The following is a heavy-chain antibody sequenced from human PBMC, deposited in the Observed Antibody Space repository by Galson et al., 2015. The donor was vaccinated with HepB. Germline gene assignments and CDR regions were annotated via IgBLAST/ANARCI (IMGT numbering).Heavy chain of an antibody. V-gene: IGHV3-7*02. CDR1: GITFSAYW. D-gene: IGHD6-19*01. J-gene: IGHJ4*02. CDR2: IKQDGSEK. Sequence: SLRLSCAGSGITFSAYWMNWVRQAPGKGLEWVANIKQDGSEKNYVDYLRGRFTISRDNAKNSAYLQMNSLRVEDTAVYYCVGGRGWQVDYWGQGTLISVSS. CDR3: VGGRGWQVDY.